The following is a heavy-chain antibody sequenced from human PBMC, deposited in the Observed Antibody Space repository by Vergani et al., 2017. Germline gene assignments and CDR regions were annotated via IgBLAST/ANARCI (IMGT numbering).Heavy chain of an antibody. J-gene: IGHJ6*02. Sequence: VQLVQSGAEVKKPGESLRISCKGSGYSFTSSWISWVRQLPGKGLEWMGGIAPSDSYTNYSPSFQGHATISADKSISTGYLPWSSLKASDTAMYYCARPGGSNDYGMDFWGQGTTVTVSS. V-gene: IGHV5-10-1*03. D-gene: IGHD2-15*01. CDR1: GYSFTSSW. CDR3: ARPGGSNDYGMDF. CDR2: IAPSDSYT.